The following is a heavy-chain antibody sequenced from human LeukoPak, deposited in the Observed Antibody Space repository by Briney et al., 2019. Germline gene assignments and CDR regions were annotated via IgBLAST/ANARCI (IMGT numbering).Heavy chain of an antibody. J-gene: IGHJ4*02. D-gene: IGHD3-22*01. CDR1: GGSISSYY. Sequence: SETLSLTCTVSGGSISSYYWSWIRQPPGKGLEWIGYIYYSGGTNYNPSLKSRVTISVQTSKTPFSVKLSSVTAADTAVYYCARRGPYDSSGYYYLGGYFDYWGQGPLVTVSS. CDR3: ARRGPYDSSGYYYLGGYFDY. CDR2: IYYSGGT. V-gene: IGHV4-59*01.